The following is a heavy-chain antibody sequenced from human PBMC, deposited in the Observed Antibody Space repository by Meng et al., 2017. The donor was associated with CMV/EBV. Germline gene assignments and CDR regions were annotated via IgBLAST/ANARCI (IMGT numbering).Heavy chain of an antibody. D-gene: IGHD1-26*01. J-gene: IGHJ6*02. V-gene: IGHV4-39*07. CDR2: IYYSGST. CDR3: ARSFDRNYYYYGIDV. CDR1: GGSISSSNYF. Sequence: GSLRLSCSVSGGSISSSNYFWGWIRQPPGKGLEWIGNIYYSGSTYYNPSLKSRVIVSVDTSKNQFSLKLFSVTAADTAVYYCARSFDRNYYYYGIDVWGQGTTVTVSS.